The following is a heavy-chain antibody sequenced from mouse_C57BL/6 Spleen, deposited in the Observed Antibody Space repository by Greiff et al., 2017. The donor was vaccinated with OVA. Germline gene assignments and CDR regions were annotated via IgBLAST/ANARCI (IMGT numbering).Heavy chain of an antibody. CDR2: ISSGSSTI. D-gene: IGHD2-5*01. CDR3: ARSNYRYAMDY. V-gene: IGHV5-17*01. CDR1: GFTFSDYG. Sequence: EVMLVESGGGLVKPGGSLKLSCAASGFTFSDYGMHWVRQAPEKGLEWVAYISSGSSTIYYADIVKGRFTISRDNAKNTLFLQMTSLRSEDTAMYYCARSNYRYAMDYWGQGTSVTVSS. J-gene: IGHJ4*01.